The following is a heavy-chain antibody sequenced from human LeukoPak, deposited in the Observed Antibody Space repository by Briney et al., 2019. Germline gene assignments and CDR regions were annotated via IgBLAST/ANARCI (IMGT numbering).Heavy chain of an antibody. V-gene: IGHV3-74*01. CDR2: INSDGSST. J-gene: IGHJ5*02. D-gene: IGHD2-2*01. CDR3: ARERCQPLSAAFDL. CDR1: GFTFSSHW. Sequence: PGGSLRLSCAASGFTFSSHWMHWVRHAPGKGLVWVSRINSDGSSTSYADSVKGRFTVSRDNAKNTLYLQMNSLRAEDTAVYYCARERCQPLSAAFDLWGQGTLVTVSS.